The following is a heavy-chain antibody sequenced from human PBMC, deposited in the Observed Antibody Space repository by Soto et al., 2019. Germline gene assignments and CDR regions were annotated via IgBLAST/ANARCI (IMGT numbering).Heavy chain of an antibody. CDR2: IIPIFGTA. V-gene: IGHV1-69*12. CDR3: ARGPAVYSSSWYPVS. CDR1: GGTFSSYA. D-gene: IGHD6-13*01. J-gene: IGHJ4*02. Sequence: QVQLVQSGAEVKKPGSSVKVSCKASGGTFSSYAIIWVRQAPGQGLEWMGGIIPIFGTANYAQKFQGRVTITADESXXTAYMELSSLRSEDTAVYDCARGPAVYSSSWYPVSWGQGTLVTVSS.